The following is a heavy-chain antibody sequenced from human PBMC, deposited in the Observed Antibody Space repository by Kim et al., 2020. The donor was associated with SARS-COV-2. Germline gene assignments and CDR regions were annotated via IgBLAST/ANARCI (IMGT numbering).Heavy chain of an antibody. CDR3: AKSVALRWPSFDY. CDR1: GFTFSSYA. CDR2: IGSSGGSA. V-gene: IGHV3-23*01. Sequence: GGSLRLSCAASGFTFSSYAMTWVRQAPGKGLEWVSGIGSSGGSAYYADSVKGRFTISRDNSKNTLYLQMNSLRAEDTAVYYCAKSVALRWPSFDYWGQGTLVTVSS. D-gene: IGHD4-17*01. J-gene: IGHJ4*02.